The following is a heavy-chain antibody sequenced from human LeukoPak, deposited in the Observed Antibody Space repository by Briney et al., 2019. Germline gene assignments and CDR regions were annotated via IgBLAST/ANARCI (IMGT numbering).Heavy chain of an antibody. D-gene: IGHD5-24*01. V-gene: IGHV3-64*01. J-gene: IGHJ5*02. Sequence: GGSLRLSCAASGFTFSTYAMYWVRQAPGKGLEFVSGISSSGGTTDYANSVKGRFTVSRDNSKNTLFLQMGSLRVEDMAVYYCARRRDDYSYFDNWGQGTLVTVSS. CDR1: GFTFSTYA. CDR3: ARRRDDYSYFDN. CDR2: ISSSGGTT.